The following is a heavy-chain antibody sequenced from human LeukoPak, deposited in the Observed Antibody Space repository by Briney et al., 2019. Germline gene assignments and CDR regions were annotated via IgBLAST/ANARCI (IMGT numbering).Heavy chain of an antibody. J-gene: IGHJ6*03. Sequence: PGGSLRLSCAASGFTFSSYAMHWVRQAPGKGLEYVSAISSNGGSTYYANSVKGRFTISRDNSKNTLYLQMGSLRAEDMAVYYCAKSSSSFYYYMDVWGKGTTVTVSS. D-gene: IGHD6-6*01. CDR1: GFTFSSYA. V-gene: IGHV3-64*01. CDR3: AKSSSSFYYYMDV. CDR2: ISSNGGST.